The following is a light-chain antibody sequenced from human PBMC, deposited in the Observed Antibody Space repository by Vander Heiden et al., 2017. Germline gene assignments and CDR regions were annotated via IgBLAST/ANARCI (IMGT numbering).Light chain of an antibody. V-gene: IGKV3D-7*01. Sequence: PGERVTLSCRASQSVSSSYLTWYQQKPGQAPRLLIYGASTRDTSIQDRFRGSGSRTDFTLIISSRQNEHFGGNCHQDHSNFPLGGGTKVDIK. J-gene: IGKJ4*01. CDR1: QSVSSSY. CDR3: QDHSNFP. CDR2: GAS.